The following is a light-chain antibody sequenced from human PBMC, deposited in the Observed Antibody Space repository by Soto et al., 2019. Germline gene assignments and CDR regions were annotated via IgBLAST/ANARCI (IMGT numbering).Light chain of an antibody. CDR3: QQSYNAPIT. J-gene: IGKJ5*01. CDR2: VAS. CDR1: HNIINY. V-gene: IGKV1-39*01. Sequence: DIQMTQSPSSLSASVGDRVTITCRASHNIINYLNWYQQKPGKAPQLLIYVASMLESGVPSRFSGSGSGTDFTLTISSLQTEDFATYYCQQSYNAPITFGQGTRLEIK.